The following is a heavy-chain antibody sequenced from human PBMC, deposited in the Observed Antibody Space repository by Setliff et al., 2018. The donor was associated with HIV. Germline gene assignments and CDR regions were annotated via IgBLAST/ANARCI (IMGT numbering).Heavy chain of an antibody. V-gene: IGHV4-39*01. CDR1: GGSISSISYY. D-gene: IGHD2-15*01. J-gene: IGHJ4*02. Sequence: LSLTCTVSGGSISSISYYWGWIRQPPGKGLEWIGNIYYSGSTYYNPSLKSRVTISVDRSKNQFSLKLNPVTAADTAMYYCARHPPYCSGGSCYRGKGYYFDYWGQGTLVTVSS. CDR3: ARHPPYCSGGSCYRGKGYYFDY. CDR2: IYYSGST.